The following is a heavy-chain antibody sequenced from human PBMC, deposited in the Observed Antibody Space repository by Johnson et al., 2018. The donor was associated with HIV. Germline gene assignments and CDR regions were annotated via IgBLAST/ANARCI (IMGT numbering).Heavy chain of an antibody. V-gene: IGHV3-30*02. CDR1: GFSFSSYG. CDR3: ARWGLGFQNIHDPFDI. Sequence: QVQLVESGGGVVQPGRSLRLSCAASGFSFSSYGMHWVRQAPGKGLEWVAFIRYDGSNKYYADSVNGRFTISRDNSKNTLYLQMNSLRTEDTAVYYCARWGLGFQNIHDPFDIWGQGTMVTVSS. J-gene: IGHJ3*02. CDR2: IRYDGSNK. D-gene: IGHD1/OR15-1a*01.